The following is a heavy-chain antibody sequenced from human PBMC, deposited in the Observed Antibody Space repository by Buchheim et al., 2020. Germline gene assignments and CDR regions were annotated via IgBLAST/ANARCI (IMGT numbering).Heavy chain of an antibody. V-gene: IGHV4-59*08. Sequence: QVQLQESGPGLVKPSETLSLTCTVSGGSISSYYWSWIRQPPGKGLEWIGYIYYSGSTNYNPSLKSRVTISVDTSKNQFSLKLSSVTAADTAVYYCARHPSLVGVVTTMGWFDPWGQGTL. D-gene: IGHD3-3*01. CDR2: IYYSGST. J-gene: IGHJ5*02. CDR1: GGSISSYY. CDR3: ARHPSLVGVVTTMGWFDP.